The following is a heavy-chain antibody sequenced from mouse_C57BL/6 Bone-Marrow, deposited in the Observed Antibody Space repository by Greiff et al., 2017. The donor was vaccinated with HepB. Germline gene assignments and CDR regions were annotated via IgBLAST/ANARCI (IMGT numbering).Heavy chain of an antibody. V-gene: IGHV1-36*01. J-gene: IGHJ2*01. Sequence: EVKLMESGPVLVKPGPSVKISCKASGFTFTDYYMHWVKQSHGKSLEWIGLVYPYNGGTSYNQKLKGKATLTVDTSYSTAYMELNSLTSEDSAVYYFATSAIYFYYFDYWGQGTTLTVSS. CDR2: VYPYNGGT. CDR3: ATSAIYFYYFDY. CDR1: GFTFTDYY. D-gene: IGHD1-2*01.